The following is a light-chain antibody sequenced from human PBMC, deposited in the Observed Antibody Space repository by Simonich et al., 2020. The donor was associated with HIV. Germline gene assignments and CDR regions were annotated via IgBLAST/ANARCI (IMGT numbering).Light chain of an antibody. CDR2: GAS. J-gene: IGKJ4*01. CDR3: QQYNNWPPAT. V-gene: IGKV3-15*01. CDR1: QSVSSN. Sequence: EIVMTQSPATLSVSPGERATLSCRARQSVSSNLACYQQKPGQAPRLLIYGASTRATGIPARFSGSGSGTQFTLTISSMQSEDFAVYYCQQYNNWPPATFGGGTKVDIK.